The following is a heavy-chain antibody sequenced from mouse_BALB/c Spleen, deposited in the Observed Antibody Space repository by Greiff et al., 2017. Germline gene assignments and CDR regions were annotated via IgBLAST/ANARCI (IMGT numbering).Heavy chain of an antibody. CDR1: GFSFTSYG. V-gene: IGHV2-9*02. D-gene: IGHD1-1*01. Sequence: VQLQESGPGLVAPSQSLSITCTVSGFSFTSYGVHWVRQPPGKGLEWLGVIWAGGSTTYNSALMSRLSIIKDNSNSHVFLKMNSLQTDDTAMYYCARNYGSSDYFDYWGQGTTLTVSS. CDR2: IWAGGST. J-gene: IGHJ2*01. CDR3: ARNYGSSDYFDY.